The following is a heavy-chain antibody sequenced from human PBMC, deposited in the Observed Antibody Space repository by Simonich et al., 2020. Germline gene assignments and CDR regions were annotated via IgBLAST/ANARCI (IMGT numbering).Heavy chain of an antibody. CDR1: GGSFSGYY. Sequence: QVQLQQWGAGLLKPSETLSLTCAVYGGSFSGYYWSWFRQPPGKGLEWIGEINHSGSTNNNPSLKSRVTISVDTSKNQFSLKLSSVTAADTAVYYCARGKGWKNAFDIWGQGTMVTVSS. CDR2: INHSGST. J-gene: IGHJ3*02. V-gene: IGHV4-34*01. CDR3: ARGKGWKNAFDI. D-gene: IGHD1-1*01.